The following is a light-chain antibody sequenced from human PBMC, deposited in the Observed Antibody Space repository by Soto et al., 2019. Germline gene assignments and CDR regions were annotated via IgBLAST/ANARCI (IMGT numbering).Light chain of an antibody. CDR3: CSYAGGGTYV. Sequence: QSLLTQPASVSGSPGQSITISCTGTINDVGTYNLVSWFQQHPGKAPKLMIYEVTERPSGVSNRFSGSKSGNAASLTISGLQAEDEADYHCCSYAGGGTYVFGTGTKVT. J-gene: IGLJ1*01. CDR1: INDVGTYNL. V-gene: IGLV2-23*02. CDR2: EVT.